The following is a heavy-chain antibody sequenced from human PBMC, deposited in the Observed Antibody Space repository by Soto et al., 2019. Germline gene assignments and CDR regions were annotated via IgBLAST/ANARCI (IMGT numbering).Heavy chain of an antibody. J-gene: IGHJ5*02. D-gene: IGHD3-16*02. CDR1: GGSFSGYY. V-gene: IGHV4-34*01. CDR2: INHSGST. CDR3: ARGTRFYDYIWGSYRRGWFDP. Sequence: QVQLQQWGAGLLKPSETLSLTCAVYGGSFSGYYWSWIRQPPGKGLEWLGEINHSGSTNYKPSLKSRVTISVDRSKNRFSLKVSSVTAADTGVYYCARGTRFYDYIWGSYRRGWFDPWGQGTLVTVSS.